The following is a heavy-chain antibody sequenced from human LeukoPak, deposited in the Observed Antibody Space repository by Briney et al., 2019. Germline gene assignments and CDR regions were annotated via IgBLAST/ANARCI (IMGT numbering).Heavy chain of an antibody. D-gene: IGHD3-3*01. CDR1: GYTFSSYD. V-gene: IGHV1-46*01. Sequence: ASVKVSCKASGYTFSSYDINWVRQAPGQGLEWMGIINPSGGSTNYAQNFQGRVTMTRDMSTSTVYMELSSLRSEDTAVYYCAREGVTIFGMVRTQTTKSPHRFDPWGQGTLVTVSS. J-gene: IGHJ5*02. CDR2: INPSGGST. CDR3: AREGVTIFGMVRTQTTKSPHRFDP.